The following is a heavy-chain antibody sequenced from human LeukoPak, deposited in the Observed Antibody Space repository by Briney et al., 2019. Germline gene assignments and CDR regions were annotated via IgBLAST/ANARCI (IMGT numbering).Heavy chain of an antibody. CDR2: IFYSGST. D-gene: IGHD5-18*01. J-gene: IGHJ5*02. Sequence: SETLSLTCAVYGGSFSGYYWDWIRQPPGKGLEWIGNIFYSGSTYYSPSLKSRVTISVDTSKNQFSLKLASVTAADTAIYYCAKGAGGFSYYNWFDPWGQGTLVTVSS. V-gene: IGHV4-34*11. CDR1: GGSFSGYY. CDR3: AKGAGGFSYYNWFDP.